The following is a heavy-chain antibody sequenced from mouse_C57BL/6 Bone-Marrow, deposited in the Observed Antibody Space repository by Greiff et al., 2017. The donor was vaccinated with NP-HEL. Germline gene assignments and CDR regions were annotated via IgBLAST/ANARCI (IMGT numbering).Heavy chain of an antibody. V-gene: IGHV1-7*01. CDR2: IYPSSGDP. CDR3: VYELYYAMDY. J-gene: IGHJ4*01. CDR1: GYTFTSYW. D-gene: IGHD2-3*01. Sequence: QVQLQQSGAELAKPGASVKLSCKASGYTFTSYWMHWVKQRPGQGLEWIGYIYPSSGDPKSNQKFKDQATLTAAKSSSTAYMQLSSLTYVDSAVYYCVYELYYAMDYWGQGTSVTVSS.